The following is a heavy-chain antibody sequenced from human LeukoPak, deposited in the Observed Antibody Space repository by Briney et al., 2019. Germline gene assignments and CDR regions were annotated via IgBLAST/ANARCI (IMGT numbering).Heavy chain of an antibody. CDR1: GFSFSDYA. J-gene: IGHJ4*02. D-gene: IGHD1-1*01. Sequence: AGGSLRLSCTASGFSFSDYAMSWVRQAPARGTEWVSSIRGGGELFYADSVKGRFTLSRDDSRNTVYLQMNDLRIEDTAKYYCAKANWVSNADAVWWGQGTQVTVSP. CDR3: AKANWVSNADAVW. CDR2: IRGGGEL. V-gene: IGHV3-23*01.